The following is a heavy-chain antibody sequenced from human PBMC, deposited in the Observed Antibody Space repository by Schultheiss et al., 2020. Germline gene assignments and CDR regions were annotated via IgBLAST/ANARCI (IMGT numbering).Heavy chain of an antibody. D-gene: IGHD1-1*01. CDR2: INHSGST. CDR1: GGSISSSSYY. V-gene: IGHV4-39*01. Sequence: SETLSLTCTVSGGSISSSSYYWSWIRQPPGKGLEWIGEINHSGSTNYNPSLKSRVTISVDTSNNQFSLKLSSLTAADTAVYYCAKKNDGQAYGMDVWGQGTTVTVSS. J-gene: IGHJ6*02. CDR3: AKKNDGQAYGMDV.